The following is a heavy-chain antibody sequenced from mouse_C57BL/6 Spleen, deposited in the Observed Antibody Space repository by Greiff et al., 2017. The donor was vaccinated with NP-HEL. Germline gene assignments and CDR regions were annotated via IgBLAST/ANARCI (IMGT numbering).Heavy chain of an antibody. D-gene: IGHD2-1*01. Sequence: VQLQQSGAELVRPGASVTLSCKASGYTFTDYEMHWVKQTPVHGLEWIGAIDPETGGTAYNQKFKGKAILTADKSSSTAYMELRSLTSEDSAVYYCTRRGNYVGGFDYWGQGTTLTVSS. V-gene: IGHV1-15*01. CDR2: IDPETGGT. J-gene: IGHJ2*01. CDR3: TRRGNYVGGFDY. CDR1: GYTFTDYE.